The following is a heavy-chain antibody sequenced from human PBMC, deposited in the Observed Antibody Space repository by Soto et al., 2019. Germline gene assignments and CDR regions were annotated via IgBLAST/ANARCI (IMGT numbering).Heavy chain of an antibody. D-gene: IGHD3-9*01. J-gene: IGHJ4*02. Sequence: SETLSLTCAFYGGSFSGYYWSWIRQPPGKGLEWIGEINHSGSTNYNPSLKSRVTISVDTSKNQFSLKLSSVTAADTAVYYCARRYGYYFDYWGQGTLVTVSS. CDR1: GGSFSGYY. CDR2: INHSGST. V-gene: IGHV4-34*01. CDR3: ARRYGYYFDY.